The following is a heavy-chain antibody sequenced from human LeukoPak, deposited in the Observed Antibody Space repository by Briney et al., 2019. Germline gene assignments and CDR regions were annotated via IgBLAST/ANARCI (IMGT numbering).Heavy chain of an antibody. CDR1: GFTFSSYA. CDR2: ISSSGSII. J-gene: IGHJ6*02. V-gene: IGHV3-48*03. CDR3: ARDRPDCSGGTCYYYYYGMDV. Sequence: SGGSLRLSCAASGFTFSSYAMNWLRQAPGKGLEWVSYISSSGSIIYYVDSVKGRFTISRDNAKNSLYLQMNSLRAEDAAVYYCARDRPDCSGGTCYYYYYGMDVWGQGTTVTVSS. D-gene: IGHD2-15*01.